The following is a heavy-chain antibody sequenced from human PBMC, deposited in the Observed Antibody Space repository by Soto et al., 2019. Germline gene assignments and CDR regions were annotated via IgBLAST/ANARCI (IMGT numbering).Heavy chain of an antibody. V-gene: IGHV4-31*03. Sequence: QVQLQESGPGLVKPSQTLSLTSTVSGGSISSGGYYWSWIRQHPGKGLEWIGYISYSGSTSYNPSLERRVTISVDTSKNQFSLKLSSVTAADTAVYYCERGRRWSYRYTETYYFDYWGQGTLVTVSS. CDR1: GGSISSGGYY. CDR2: ISYSGST. D-gene: IGHD3-16*02. CDR3: ERGRRWSYRYTETYYFDY. J-gene: IGHJ4*02.